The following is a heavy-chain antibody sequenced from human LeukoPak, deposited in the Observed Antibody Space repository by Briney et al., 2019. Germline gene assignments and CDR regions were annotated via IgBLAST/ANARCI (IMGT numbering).Heavy chain of an antibody. J-gene: IGHJ4*02. CDR2: INAGNGNT. V-gene: IGHV1-3*01. Sequence: GASVKVSCKASGYTFTSYAMHWVRQAPGQRLEWMGWINAGNGNTKYSQKFQGRVTITRDTSASTAYMELSSLRSEDTAVYYCARGGYYYDSSGFPEDYWGQGTLVTVSS. D-gene: IGHD3-22*01. CDR1: GYTFTSYA. CDR3: ARGGYYYDSSGFPEDY.